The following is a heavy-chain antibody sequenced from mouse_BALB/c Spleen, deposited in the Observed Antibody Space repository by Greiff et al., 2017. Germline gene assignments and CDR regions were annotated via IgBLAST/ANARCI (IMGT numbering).Heavy chain of an antibody. Sequence: QGQRRGSGAERPGPGASVKISGKASAYPFPGYPMHWVKQRPGQGLEWIGYINPSSGYTNYNQKFKDKATLTADKSSSTAYMQLSSLTSEDSAVYYCARLINAMDYWGQGTSVTVSS. CDR1: AYPFPGYP. CDR3: ARLINAMDY. V-gene: IGHV1-4*01. CDR2: INPSSGYT. J-gene: IGHJ4*01. D-gene: IGHD2-4*01.